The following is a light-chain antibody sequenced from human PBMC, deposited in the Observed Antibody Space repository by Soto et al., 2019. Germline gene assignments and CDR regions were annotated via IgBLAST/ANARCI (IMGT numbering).Light chain of an antibody. CDR3: LQDYSYPRT. CDR2: ATS. CDR1: QGIRND. Sequence: AIQMTQSPSSLSASVGHRVTITRRASQGIRNDLGWYQQRPGKAPKLLIYATSNLQTGVPSRFSGSGSGTDFTLTISSLQADDFATYYCLQDYSYPRTFGQGTKVEIK. J-gene: IGKJ1*01. V-gene: IGKV1-6*01.